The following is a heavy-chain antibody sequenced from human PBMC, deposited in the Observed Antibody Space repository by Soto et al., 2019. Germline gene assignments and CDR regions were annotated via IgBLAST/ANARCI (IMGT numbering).Heavy chain of an antibody. CDR3: ARDVRYFDWAPGGYYFDY. D-gene: IGHD3-9*01. J-gene: IGHJ4*02. CDR1: GFTFSTYT. CDR2: ISGSITYI. V-gene: IGHV3-21*01. Sequence: GGSLRLSCAASGFTFSTYTMNWVRQAPGKGLEWVSSISGSITYIYYADSVKGRFTISRDNAKNSLYLQMNSLRAEDTAVYYCARDVRYFDWAPGGYYFDYWGQGTLVTVSS.